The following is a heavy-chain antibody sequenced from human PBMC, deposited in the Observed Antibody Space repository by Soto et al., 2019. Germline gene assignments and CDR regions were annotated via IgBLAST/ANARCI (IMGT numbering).Heavy chain of an antibody. Sequence: EVQLVESGGGLVQPGGSLRLSCAASGFTFSSYWMHWVRQAPGKGLVWVSRINSDGSSTSYADSVKGRFTISRDNAKNTLYLQMNSRRAEDTAVYYGARGSIQPSGRYFDYWGQGTLVTVSS. CDR1: GFTFSSYW. D-gene: IGHD5-18*01. CDR2: INSDGSST. V-gene: IGHV3-74*01. J-gene: IGHJ4*02. CDR3: ARGSIQPSGRYFDY.